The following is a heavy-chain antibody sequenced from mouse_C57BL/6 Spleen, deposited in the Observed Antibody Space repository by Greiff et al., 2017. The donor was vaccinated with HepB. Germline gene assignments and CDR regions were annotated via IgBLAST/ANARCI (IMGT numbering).Heavy chain of an antibody. CDR1: GYSFTGYY. CDR2: INPSTGGT. D-gene: IGHD2-3*01. V-gene: IGHV1-42*01. CDR3: ARGDDGYYKD. J-gene: IGHJ2*01. Sequence: EVQLQQSGPELMKPGASVKISCKASGYSFTGYYMNWVKQSPEKSLEWIGEINPSTGGTTYNQKFKAKATLTVDKSSSTAYMQLKSLTSEDSAVYYCARGDDGYYKDWGQGTTLTVSS.